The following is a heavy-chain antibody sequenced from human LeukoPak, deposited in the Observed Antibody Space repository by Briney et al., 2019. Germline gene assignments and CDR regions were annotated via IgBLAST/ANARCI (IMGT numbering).Heavy chain of an antibody. J-gene: IGHJ4*01. CDR1: KFTFSNYG. D-gene: IGHD6-19*01. CDR3: ARLAGGGWYLKSYYFDY. Sequence: GGSLRLSCTASKFTFSNYGMQWVRQAPGKGLEWVAVISSDGGTKYYADSVKGRFTLSRDNSKNTLYLQMNSLRAEDTAVYYCARLAGGGWYLKSYYFDYWGQGTLVTVSS. CDR2: ISSDGGTK. V-gene: IGHV3-30*03.